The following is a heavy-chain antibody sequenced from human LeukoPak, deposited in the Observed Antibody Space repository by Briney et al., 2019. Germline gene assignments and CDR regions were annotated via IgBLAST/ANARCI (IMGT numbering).Heavy chain of an antibody. CDR1: GDSISSYY. CDR2: IYHSGST. D-gene: IGHD2-2*02. Sequence: SETLSLTCTVSGDSISSYYWSWIRQPPGKGLEWIGSIYHSGSTYYNPSLKSRVTISVDTSKNQFSLKLSSVTAADTAVYYCARVRKLVVPAAIDYWGQGTLVTVSS. J-gene: IGHJ4*02. CDR3: ARVRKLVVPAAIDY. V-gene: IGHV4-38-2*02.